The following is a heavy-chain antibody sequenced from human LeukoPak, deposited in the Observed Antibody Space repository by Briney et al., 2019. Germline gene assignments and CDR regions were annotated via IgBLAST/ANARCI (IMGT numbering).Heavy chain of an antibody. CDR2: IYYSGST. J-gene: IGHJ5*02. V-gene: IGHV4-39*01. CDR3: ARQTYSTYKWFDP. D-gene: IGHD6-13*01. Sequence: SETLSLTCIVSRGSISTTSFYWGWLRQPPGKALEWIGNIYYSGSTDYNPSLKSRVTIAIDTSKNQFSLKLSSVTAADTAVYYCARQTYSTYKWFDPWGQGTLVTVSS. CDR1: RGSISTTSFY.